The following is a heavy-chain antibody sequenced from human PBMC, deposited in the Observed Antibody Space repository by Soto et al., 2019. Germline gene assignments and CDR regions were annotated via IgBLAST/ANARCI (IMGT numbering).Heavy chain of an antibody. CDR3: VRGYSYV. V-gene: IGHV3-23*01. J-gene: IGHJ4*02. CDR1: GFSFSIFA. D-gene: IGHD5-18*01. Sequence: EVHLLESGGGFLQPGGSLRLSCAASGFSFSIFAMNWVRQAPGKGLEWVSTISSGGGTTLYADSVKGRFTISRDNSKNTVSLQMNSLRAEDTAVYYCVRGYSYVWGQGPLLTVSS. CDR2: ISSGGGTT.